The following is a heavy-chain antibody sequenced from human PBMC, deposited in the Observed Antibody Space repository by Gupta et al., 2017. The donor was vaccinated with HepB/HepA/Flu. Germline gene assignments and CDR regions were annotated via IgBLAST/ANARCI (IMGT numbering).Heavy chain of an antibody. J-gene: IGHJ4*02. V-gene: IGHV3-23*01. CDR1: AFTFSNYA. Sequence: EVQLLESGGGLVQPGGSLRLSCDASAFTFSNYAMSWVRPAQGKGLEWVSTISGSGGTAYCWESVKGRFTFSRDNFKDRLYSHMKRLRTEDTAVYYCAKSRYGWSTPLEYWGQGTLVNVSS. D-gene: IGHD6-19*01. CDR2: ISGSGGTA. CDR3: AKSRYGWSTPLEY.